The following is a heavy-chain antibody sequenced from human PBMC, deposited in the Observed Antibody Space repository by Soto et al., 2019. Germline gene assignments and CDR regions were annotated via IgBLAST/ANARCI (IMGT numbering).Heavy chain of an antibody. D-gene: IGHD5-18*01. CDR2: ISSSSSYI. Sequence: GGSLRLSCAASGFTFSSYSMNWVRQAPGKGLEWVSSISSSSSYIYYADSVKGRFTISRDNAKNSLYLQMNSLRAEDTAVYYCARGGYSYGFVSPDAFDIWGQGTMVTVSS. CDR1: GFTFSSYS. J-gene: IGHJ3*02. CDR3: ARGGYSYGFVSPDAFDI. V-gene: IGHV3-21*01.